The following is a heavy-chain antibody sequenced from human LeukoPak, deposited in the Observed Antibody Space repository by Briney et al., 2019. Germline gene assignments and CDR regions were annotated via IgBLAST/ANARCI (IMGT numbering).Heavy chain of an antibody. J-gene: IGHJ4*02. CDR1: GYSFTTYW. CDR3: GRLDMTRGVFIDY. CDR2: IDPSDSYT. V-gene: IGHV5-10-1*01. D-gene: IGHD3-10*01. Sequence: GESLKISCKGSGYSFTTYWITWVRQMPGKGLEWMGRIDPSDSYTKNSPSFQGHVSISADKSISTAYLQWSSLKASDTAMYYCGRLDMTRGVFIDYWGQGALVTVSS.